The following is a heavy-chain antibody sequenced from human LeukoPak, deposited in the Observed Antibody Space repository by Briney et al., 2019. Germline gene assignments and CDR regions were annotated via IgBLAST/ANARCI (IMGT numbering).Heavy chain of an antibody. CDR2: INPNSGGT. J-gene: IGHJ5*02. Sequence: ASVKVSCKASGYTFTSYDINWARQAPGQGLEWMGWINPNSGGTNYAQKFQGRVTMTRDTSISTAYMELSRLRSDDTAVYYCARARAVAVANWFDPWGQGTLVTVSS. CDR1: GYTFTSYD. D-gene: IGHD6-19*01. V-gene: IGHV1-2*02. CDR3: ARARAVAVANWFDP.